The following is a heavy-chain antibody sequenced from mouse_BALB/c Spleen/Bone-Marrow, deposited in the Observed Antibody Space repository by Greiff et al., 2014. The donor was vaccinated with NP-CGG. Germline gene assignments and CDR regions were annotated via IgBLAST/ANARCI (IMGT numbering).Heavy chain of an antibody. Sequence: VQLKESGPELVKPGASVKISCKTSGYTFTEYTMHWVKQSHGKSLEWIGGINPNNGGTSYNQKFKGKATLTVDKSSSTAYMELRSLTSEDSAVYCCARETGRPYAMDYWGQGTSVTVSS. J-gene: IGHJ4*01. D-gene: IGHD3-3*01. V-gene: IGHV1-18*01. CDR1: GYTFTEYT. CDR2: INPNNGGT. CDR3: ARETGRPYAMDY.